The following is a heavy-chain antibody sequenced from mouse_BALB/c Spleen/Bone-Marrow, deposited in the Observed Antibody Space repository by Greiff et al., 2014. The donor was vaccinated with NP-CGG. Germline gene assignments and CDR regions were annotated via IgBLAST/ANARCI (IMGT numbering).Heavy chain of an antibody. CDR1: GDSITSGY. CDR2: ISTSGTT. D-gene: IGHD2-4*01. Sequence: EVQLQQSGPSLVKPSQTLSLTCSVTGDSITSGYWNWIRKFPGNKLEYMGYISTSGTTYYNPSLRSRISITRDTSKNQYYLQLSSVAPEDTATYYCSREGPALITTGYFDVWGAGTTVTVSS. V-gene: IGHV3-8*02. J-gene: IGHJ1*01. CDR3: SREGPALITTGYFDV.